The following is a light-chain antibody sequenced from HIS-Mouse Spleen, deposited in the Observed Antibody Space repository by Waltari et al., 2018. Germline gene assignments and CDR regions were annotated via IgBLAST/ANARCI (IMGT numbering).Light chain of an antibody. Sequence: DIQMTQSPSSLSASVVDRVTITCQASQDISNYLNWYQKKPGKAPKLLIYDASKLETGVPSRFSGSGSGTDFTFTISSLQPEDIATYYCQQYDNLPLTFGGGTKVEIK. CDR1: QDISNY. CDR3: QQYDNLPLT. V-gene: IGKV1-33*01. J-gene: IGKJ4*01. CDR2: DAS.